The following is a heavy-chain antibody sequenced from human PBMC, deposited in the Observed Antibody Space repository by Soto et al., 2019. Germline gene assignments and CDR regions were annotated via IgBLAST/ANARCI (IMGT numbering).Heavy chain of an antibody. J-gene: IGHJ6*02. D-gene: IGHD6-25*01. CDR3: AKDMKSTGWYFGLDL. Sequence: SLRLSCAASGFTFEDHAMHWVRQGPGKGLEWVSGISWNSGTIVYADSVKGRFTISRDNTKNSLYLQMDSLRREDTALYYCAKDMKSTGWYFGLDLWGQGTTVTVS. V-gene: IGHV3-9*01. CDR2: ISWNSGTI. CDR1: GFTFEDHA.